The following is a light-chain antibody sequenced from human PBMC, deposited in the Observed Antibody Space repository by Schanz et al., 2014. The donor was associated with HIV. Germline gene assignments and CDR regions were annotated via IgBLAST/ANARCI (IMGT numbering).Light chain of an antibody. CDR1: QSVNNN. J-gene: IGKJ5*01. Sequence: EIVMTQSPVTLSVSPGERVTLSCRASQSVNNNLAWYQQKSGQPPRLLIYGASTIATGIPARISGSESGTHFTLIISGLQSEDFEVYYCQQYNDCPPITFGQGTRLEIK. CDR3: QQYNDCPPIT. V-gene: IGKV3D-15*01. CDR2: GAS.